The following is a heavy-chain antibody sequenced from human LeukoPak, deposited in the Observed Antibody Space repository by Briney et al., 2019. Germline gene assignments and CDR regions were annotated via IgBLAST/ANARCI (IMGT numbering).Heavy chain of an antibody. CDR2: INPNSGGT. CDR3: ARAGILYYGSGSYYNG. V-gene: IGHV1-2*02. J-gene: IGHJ4*02. CDR1: VYTFTGYY. Sequence: ASVTVSCKASVYTFTGYYMHWVRQAPGQGREWMGWINPNSGGTNYAQKFQGRVTMTRDTSISTAYMELSRLRSDDTAVYYCARAGILYYGSGSYYNGWGQGTLVTVSS. D-gene: IGHD3-10*01.